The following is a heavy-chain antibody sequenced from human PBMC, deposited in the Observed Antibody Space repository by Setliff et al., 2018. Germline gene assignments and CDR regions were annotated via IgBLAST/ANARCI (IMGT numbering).Heavy chain of an antibody. CDR3: ARSPANGGHDAFDV. V-gene: IGHV3-53*01. J-gene: IGHJ3*01. CDR1: GFTVSSTY. CDR2: IYSGGSI. Sequence: GGSLRLSCAASGFTVSSTYMSWVRQAPGKGLEWVSVIYSGGSIYYADSVRGRFTISRDNAENSLYLQMHSLGAEDTAVYYCARSPANGGHDAFDVWGQGTMVTVSS. D-gene: IGHD6-25*01.